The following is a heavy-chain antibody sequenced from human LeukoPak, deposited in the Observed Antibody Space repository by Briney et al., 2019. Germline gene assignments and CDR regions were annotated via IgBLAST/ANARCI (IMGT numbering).Heavy chain of an antibody. CDR2: IKQDGSVK. Sequence: GGSLRLSCAASGFTFSRYWMSWVRQAPGRGLEWVANIKQDGSVKYYVDSVKGRFTISRDNAKTSLFLQMNSLRIEDTAVYYRAREAYGDNYFDYWGRGTLVTVAS. D-gene: IGHD4-17*01. CDR1: GFTFSRYW. V-gene: IGHV3-7*05. CDR3: AREAYGDNYFDY. J-gene: IGHJ4*02.